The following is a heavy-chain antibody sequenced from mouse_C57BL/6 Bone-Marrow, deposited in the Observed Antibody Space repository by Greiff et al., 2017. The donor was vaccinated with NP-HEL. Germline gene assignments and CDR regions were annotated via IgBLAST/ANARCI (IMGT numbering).Heavy chain of an antibody. J-gene: IGHJ3*01. D-gene: IGHD3-2*02. V-gene: IGHV1-50*01. Sequence: QVQLQQPGAELVKPGASVKLSCKASGYTFTSYWMQWVKQRPGQGLEWIGEIDPSDSYTNYNQKFKGKATLTADTSSSTAYMQLSSLTSEDSAVYYCARENSSGSGAYWGQGTLVTVSA. CDR2: IDPSDSYT. CDR1: GYTFTSYW. CDR3: ARENSSGSGAY.